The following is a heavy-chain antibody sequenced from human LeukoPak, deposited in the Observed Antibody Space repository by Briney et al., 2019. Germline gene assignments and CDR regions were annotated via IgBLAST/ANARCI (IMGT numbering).Heavy chain of an antibody. CDR3: AREAQFRRGTFDI. Sequence: SETLSLTCTVSGGSISSSSYYWGWIRQPPGKGLEWIGSIYYSGSTNYNPSLKSRVTISVDTSKNQFSLKLSSVTAADTAVYYCAREAQFRRGTFDIWGQGTMVTVSS. V-gene: IGHV4-39*07. CDR1: GGSISSSSYY. CDR2: IYYSGST. J-gene: IGHJ3*02.